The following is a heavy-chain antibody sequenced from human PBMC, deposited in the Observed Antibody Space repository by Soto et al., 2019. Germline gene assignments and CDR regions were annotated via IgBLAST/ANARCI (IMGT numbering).Heavy chain of an antibody. J-gene: IGHJ4*02. CDR3: ARHVNIAVAGTGFDY. Sequence: SETLSLTCAVSGGSVSATNWWSWIRQPPGKGLEWIGEINLSGSTNYNPSLKSRVTISVDTSKNQLSLKVNSVTAADTAVYYCARHVNIAVAGTGFDYWGQGTPVTVSS. CDR2: INLSGST. CDR1: GGSVSATNW. V-gene: IGHV4-4*02. D-gene: IGHD6-19*01.